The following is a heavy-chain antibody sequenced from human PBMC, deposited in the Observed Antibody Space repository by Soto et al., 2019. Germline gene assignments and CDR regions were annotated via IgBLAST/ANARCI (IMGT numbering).Heavy chain of an antibody. D-gene: IGHD4-17*01. CDR3: ARLFDYGGNFNWFDP. V-gene: IGHV4-39*01. J-gene: IGHJ5*02. Sequence: SETLSLTCTVSGGSISSSSYYWGWIRQPPGKGLEWIGSIYYSGSTYYNPSLKSRVTISVDTSKNQFSLKLSSLTAADTAVYYCARLFDYGGNFNWFDPWGQGTLVTVSS. CDR1: GGSISSSSYY. CDR2: IYYSGST.